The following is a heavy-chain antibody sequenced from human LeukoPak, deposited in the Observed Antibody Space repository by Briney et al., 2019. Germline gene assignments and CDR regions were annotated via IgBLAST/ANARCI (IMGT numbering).Heavy chain of an antibody. D-gene: IGHD2-15*01. Sequence: GESLKISCKGSGYSFTSYWIGWVRQMPGKGLEWMGIIYPGDSDTRYSPSFQGQVTISADKSISTAYLQWSSLKASDTAMYYCPRRSTHCSGGSCYSDYWGQGTLVTVSS. J-gene: IGHJ4*02. CDR1: GYSFTSYW. CDR2: IYPGDSDT. V-gene: IGHV5-51*01. CDR3: PRRSTHCSGGSCYSDY.